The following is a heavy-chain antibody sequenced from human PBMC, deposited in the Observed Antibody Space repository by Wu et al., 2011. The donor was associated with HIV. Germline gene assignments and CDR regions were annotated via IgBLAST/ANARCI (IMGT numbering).Heavy chain of an antibody. D-gene: IGHD1-26*01. Sequence: QVQLVQSGAEVKKPGSSVKVSCKASGGTFSSYAISWVRQAPGQGLEWMGGIIPIFGTANYAQKFQGRVTITTDEPSTTVYMDLRSLRFEDTALYYCACRLPGVGVGRHYYYGMDVWGQGTTVTVSS. CDR1: GGTFSSYA. CDR2: IIPIFGTA. V-gene: IGHV1-69*05. CDR3: ACRLPGVGVGRHYYYGMDV. J-gene: IGHJ6*02.